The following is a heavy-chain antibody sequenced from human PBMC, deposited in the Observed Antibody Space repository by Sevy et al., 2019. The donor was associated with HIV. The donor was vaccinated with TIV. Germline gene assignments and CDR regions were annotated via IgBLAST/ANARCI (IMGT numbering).Heavy chain of an antibody. D-gene: IGHD3-22*01. Sequence: SETLSLTCTVSGGSISSYYWSWIRQPPGKGLEWIGYIYYSGSTNYNPSLKSRFTISVDTPKNQFSLRVISVTAADTAVYYCARDLYYYDSSGYPYYYYYYGMDVWGQGTTVTVSS. V-gene: IGHV4-59*01. J-gene: IGHJ6*02. CDR3: ARDLYYYDSSGYPYYYYYYGMDV. CDR1: GGSISSYY. CDR2: IYYSGST.